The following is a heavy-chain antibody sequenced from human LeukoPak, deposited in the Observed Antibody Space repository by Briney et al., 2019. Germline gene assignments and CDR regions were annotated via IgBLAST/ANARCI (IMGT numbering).Heavy chain of an antibody. J-gene: IGHJ4*02. V-gene: IGHV3-30-3*02. CDR3: AKRPGGTPGGYY. Sequence: PGGSLRLSCAASRFTFSNYAMHWVRQAPGKGLEWVAVISCDGSNKYYADSVKGRFTISRDNSKNTLYLQMNSLRAEDTAVYYCAKRPGGTPGGYYWGQGTLVTVSS. D-gene: IGHD3-16*01. CDR2: ISCDGSNK. CDR1: RFTFSNYA.